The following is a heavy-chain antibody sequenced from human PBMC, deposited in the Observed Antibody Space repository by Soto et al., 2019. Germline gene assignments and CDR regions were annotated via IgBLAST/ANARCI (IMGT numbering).Heavy chain of an antibody. CDR1: GFTFSSYA. CDR2: ISGSGGST. J-gene: IGHJ6*03. CDR3: AKGQDYYGSGSYYSSDYYYYMDV. Sequence: EVQLLESGGGLVQPGGSLRLSCAASGFTFSSYAMSWVRQAPGKGLEWVSAISGSGGSTYYADSVKGRFTIYRDNSKNTLYLQMNSLRAEDTAVYYCAKGQDYYGSGSYYSSDYYYYMDVWGKGTTVTVSS. V-gene: IGHV3-23*01. D-gene: IGHD3-10*01.